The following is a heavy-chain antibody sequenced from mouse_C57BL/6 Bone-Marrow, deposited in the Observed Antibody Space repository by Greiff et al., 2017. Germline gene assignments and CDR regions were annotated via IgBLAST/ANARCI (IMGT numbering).Heavy chain of an antibody. CDR2: IHPSDSDT. CDR3: AMNYGSSSGFAY. Sequence: VQLQQPGAELVKPGASVKVSCKASGYTFTSYWMHWVKQRPGQGLEWIGRIHPSDSDTNYNQKFTGKATLTVDKSSSTAYMQLSSLTSEDSAVDYCAMNYGSSSGFAYWGQGTLVTVSA. CDR1: GYTFTSYW. D-gene: IGHD1-1*01. J-gene: IGHJ3*01. V-gene: IGHV1-74*01.